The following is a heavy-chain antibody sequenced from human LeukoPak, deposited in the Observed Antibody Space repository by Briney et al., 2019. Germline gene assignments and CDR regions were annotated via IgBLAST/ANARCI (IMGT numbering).Heavy chain of an antibody. J-gene: IGHJ2*01. CDR2: IKQDGSEK. D-gene: IGHD6-13*01. CDR3: ARGGSSWYPALWYFDL. V-gene: IGHV3-7*01. Sequence: GGSLRLSCAASGFTFSSYWMSWVRQAPGKGLEGVANIKQDGSEKYYVDSVKGRFTISRDNAKNSLYLQMNSLRAEDTAVYYCARGGSSWYPALWYFDLWGRGTLVTVSS. CDR1: GFTFSSYW.